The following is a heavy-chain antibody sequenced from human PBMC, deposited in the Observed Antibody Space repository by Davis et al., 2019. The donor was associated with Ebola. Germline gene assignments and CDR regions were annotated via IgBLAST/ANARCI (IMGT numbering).Heavy chain of an antibody. CDR2: IYYSGRT. CDR1: GGSIRSSSYY. D-gene: IGHD2-21*02. J-gene: IGHJ4*02. Sequence: SETLSLTCTVSGGSIRSSSYYWGWIRQPPGKGLEWIGSIYYSGRTYYNPSLKSRVTISVDTSKNQFSLKLSSVTAADTAVYYCASDLRGVVVTAPSHYWGQGTLVTVSS. CDR3: ASDLRGVVVTAPSHY. V-gene: IGHV4-39*01.